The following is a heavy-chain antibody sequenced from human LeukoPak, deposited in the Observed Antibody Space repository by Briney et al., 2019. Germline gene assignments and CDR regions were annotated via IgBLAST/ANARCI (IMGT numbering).Heavy chain of an antibody. V-gene: IGHV4-59*01. CDR1: GGSISSYY. CDR2: IYYSGST. J-gene: IGHJ1*01. Sequence: KPSETLSLTGTVSGGSISSYYWNWIRQPPGKGLEWIGYIYYSGSTNYNPSLKSRVTISVDTSKNQFSLKLSSVTAADTAVYYCARGGWYPESFQHWGQGALVTVSS. D-gene: IGHD6-19*01. CDR3: ARGGWYPESFQH.